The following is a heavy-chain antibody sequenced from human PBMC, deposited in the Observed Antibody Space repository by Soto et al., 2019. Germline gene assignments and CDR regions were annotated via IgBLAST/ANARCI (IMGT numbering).Heavy chain of an antibody. CDR1: GYAFTSYG. CDR3: ARGRDYYSYMDV. CDR2: IRAYTGNT. V-gene: IGHV1-18*01. Sequence: ASVKVSCKASGYAFTSYGITWVRQAPGQGLEWMGWIRAYTGNTNYAQKLQGRVTMTTDTSTSTAYMELRSLRSDDTAVYYCARGRDYYSYMDVWGKGTTVTVSS. J-gene: IGHJ6*03.